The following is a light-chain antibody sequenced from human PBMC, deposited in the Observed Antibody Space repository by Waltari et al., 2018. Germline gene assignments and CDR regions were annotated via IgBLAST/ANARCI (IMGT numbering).Light chain of an antibody. V-gene: IGLV2-8*01. CDR2: EVT. CDR3: SSYAGSNTVV. CDR1: SSDVGGYTY. Sequence: QSALTQPPSTSGSPGQSVTLSCPGTSSDVGGYTYVSWYQQHPGKAPKLLIHEVTKRPSGVPARFSGSKSGNTASLTVSGLQTEDEAYYYCSSYAGSNTVVFGGGTKLTVL. J-gene: IGLJ2*01.